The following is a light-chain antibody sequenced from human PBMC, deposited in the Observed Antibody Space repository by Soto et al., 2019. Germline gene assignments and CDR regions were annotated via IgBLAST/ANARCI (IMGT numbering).Light chain of an antibody. CDR2: AAS. V-gene: IGKV1-39*01. J-gene: IGKJ4*01. CDR1: QGISTY. CDR3: QHSYGFPLT. Sequence: IQLTQSPSSLSASVVDRFTITFLASQGISTYLHWYQHKPGKAPKLLIFAASTLHSGVPSRFSGSGSGTDFTLSISNLQPEDFATYYCQHSYGFPLTFGGGTKVDIK.